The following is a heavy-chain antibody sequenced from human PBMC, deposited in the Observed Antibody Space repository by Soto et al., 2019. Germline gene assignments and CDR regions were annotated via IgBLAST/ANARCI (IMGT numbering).Heavy chain of an antibody. CDR2: IWYDGSNK. D-gene: IGHD1-1*01. CDR3: ARKGIATTRGRRGGFFDY. Sequence: QVQLVESGGGVVQPGRSLRLSCAASGFIFSSYGMHWVRQAPGKGLEWVAVIWYDGSNKYYADSVKGRFTISRDNSKNTLYLQMNSLRAEDTTVYYCARKGIATTRGRRGGFFDYWGQGTLVTVSS. CDR1: GFIFSSYG. V-gene: IGHV3-33*01. J-gene: IGHJ4*02.